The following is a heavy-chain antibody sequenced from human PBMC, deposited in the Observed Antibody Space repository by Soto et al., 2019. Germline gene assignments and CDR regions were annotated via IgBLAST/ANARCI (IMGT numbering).Heavy chain of an antibody. CDR2: ISYDGSNK. V-gene: IGHV3-30-3*01. Sequence: GGSLRLSCAASGFTFSSYAMHWVRQAPGKGLEWVAVISYDGSNKYYADSVKGRFTISRDNSKNTLYLQMNSLRAEDTAVYYCARGTYYYDSSGYYFDYWGQGTLVTVSS. J-gene: IGHJ4*02. D-gene: IGHD3-22*01. CDR3: ARGTYYYDSSGYYFDY. CDR1: GFTFSSYA.